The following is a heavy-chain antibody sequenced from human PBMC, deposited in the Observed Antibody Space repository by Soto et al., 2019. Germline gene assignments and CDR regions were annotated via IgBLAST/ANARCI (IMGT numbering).Heavy chain of an antibody. Sequence: AESLRLSCAASGFTFISYSMNWVRQASGKGLEWVSYISSSSSTIYYADSVKGRFTISRDNAKNSLYLQMNSLRDEDTAVYYCARGVYYYDSSGYYPGYWGQGTLVTVSS. CDR1: GFTFISYS. D-gene: IGHD3-22*01. CDR3: ARGVYYYDSSGYYPGY. CDR2: ISSSSSTI. J-gene: IGHJ4*02. V-gene: IGHV3-48*02.